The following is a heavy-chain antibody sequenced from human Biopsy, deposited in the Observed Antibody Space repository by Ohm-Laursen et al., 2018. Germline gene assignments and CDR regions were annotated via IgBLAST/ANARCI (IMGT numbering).Heavy chain of an antibody. D-gene: IGHD5-24*01. CDR3: ARDVEGFYSYAMDV. J-gene: IGHJ6*02. CDR1: GFTFSDYY. Sequence: GSLRLSCSASGFTFSDYYMSWIRQAPGKGLEWVSYITSGGSTTDYADSVKGRLTISRDNAKSSLFLQMNSLRAEDTAVYYCARDVEGFYSYAMDVWGQGTTVTVSS. CDR2: ITSGGSTT. V-gene: IGHV3-11*01.